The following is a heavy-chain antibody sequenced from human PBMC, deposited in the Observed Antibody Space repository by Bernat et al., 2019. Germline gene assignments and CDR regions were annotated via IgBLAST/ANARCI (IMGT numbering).Heavy chain of an antibody. V-gene: IGHV4-30-4*01. D-gene: IGHD2-2*01. J-gene: IGHJ6*01. CDR3: AREAIVVPATVVGYLHSTGYYVMDV. CDR2: IYYSGST. Sequence: ISRGEYYWSWIRQPPGKVLEWIGYIYYSGSTYYNPSLKSRVVIPVDKYKNQFSLKLSSVTAADTAVYYCAREAIVVPATVVGYLHSTGYYVMDV. CDR1: ISRGEYY.